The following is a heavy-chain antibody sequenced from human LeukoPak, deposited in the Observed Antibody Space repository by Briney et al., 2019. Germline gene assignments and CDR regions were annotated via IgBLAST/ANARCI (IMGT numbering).Heavy chain of an antibody. CDR2: IIPILGIA. CDR3: ARGLEVPVSVNWGATTAGLDY. J-gene: IGHJ4*02. D-gene: IGHD1-26*01. Sequence: SVKVSCKASGGTFSSYTIGWVRQSPGQGLEWMGRIIPILGIANYAQKFQGRVTITADKSTSTAYMELSSLRSEDTAVYYCARGLEVPVSVNWGATTAGLDYWGQGTLVTVSS. CDR1: GGTFSSYT. V-gene: IGHV1-69*02.